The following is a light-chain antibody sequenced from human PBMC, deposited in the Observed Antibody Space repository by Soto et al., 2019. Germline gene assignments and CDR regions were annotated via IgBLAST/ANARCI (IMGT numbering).Light chain of an antibody. Sequence: ATQMTQSPSSLSASVGDRVTIACRASQGIRTELGWYQQKPGEAPKLLIYAASTLQSGVPSRFSGSGSGTDFTLTISSLQPEDFATYSCLQDYDYPRTFGQGTKVEMK. J-gene: IGKJ1*01. CDR1: QGIRTE. CDR2: AAS. V-gene: IGKV1-6*01. CDR3: LQDYDYPRT.